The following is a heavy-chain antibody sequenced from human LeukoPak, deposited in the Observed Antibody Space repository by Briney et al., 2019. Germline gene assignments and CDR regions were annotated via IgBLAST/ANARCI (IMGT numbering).Heavy chain of an antibody. CDR3: ARGPFYDSSGYYTFHFDH. CDR1: GYTFTSYG. CDR2: ISAYNGNT. J-gene: IGHJ4*02. D-gene: IGHD3-22*01. V-gene: IGHV1-18*01. Sequence: ASVKVSCKASGYTFTSYGISWVRQAPGQGLEWMRWISAYNGNTNYAQKLQGRVTMTTDTSTSTAYMELRSLRSDDTAVYYCARGPFYDSSGYYTFHFDHWGQGTLVTVSS.